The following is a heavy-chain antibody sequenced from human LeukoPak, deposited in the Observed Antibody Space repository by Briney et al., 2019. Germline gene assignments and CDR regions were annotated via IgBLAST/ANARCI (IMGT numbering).Heavy chain of an antibody. CDR1: GYTFTSYG. CDR2: ISAYNGNT. J-gene: IGHJ5*02. D-gene: IGHD3-22*01. Sequence: ASVKVSCKASGYTFTSYGISWVRQAPGQGLEWMGWISAYNGNTNYAQKLQGRVTMTTDTSTSTAYMELRSLRSDDTAVYYWARVPDPKYYDSSGYQNWFDHWGQGTLVTVSS. CDR3: ARVPDPKYYDSSGYQNWFDH. V-gene: IGHV1-18*01.